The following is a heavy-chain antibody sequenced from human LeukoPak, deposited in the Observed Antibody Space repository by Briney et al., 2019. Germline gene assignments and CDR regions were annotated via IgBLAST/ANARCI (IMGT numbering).Heavy chain of an antibody. CDR1: GFTFSTYV. CDR3: AKLADGYNQVHDY. J-gene: IGHJ4*02. CDR2: ISARGGST. D-gene: IGHD5-24*01. Sequence: PGGSLRLSCAASGFTFSTYVMNWVRQAPGKGLEWVSRISARGGSTYYADSVKGRFTISRDNSKNTLYLQMNSLRAEDTAVYYCAKLADGYNQVHDYWGQGTLVTVSS. V-gene: IGHV3-23*01.